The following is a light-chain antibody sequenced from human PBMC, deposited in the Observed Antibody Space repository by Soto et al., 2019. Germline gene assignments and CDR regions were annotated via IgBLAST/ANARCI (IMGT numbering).Light chain of an antibody. CDR2: TAS. CDR3: LQHRSYPTT. J-gene: IGKJ1*01. CDR1: QGIDTE. V-gene: IGKV1-6*01. Sequence: AIQMTQSPSSLCASVGDRVIITCRASQGIDTELGWYQQKPGKAPKLLVYTASTLPNAVPSRFAGSGSGTDVSLTISSLQPEDVATYYCLQHRSYPTTLGQGTKVEIK.